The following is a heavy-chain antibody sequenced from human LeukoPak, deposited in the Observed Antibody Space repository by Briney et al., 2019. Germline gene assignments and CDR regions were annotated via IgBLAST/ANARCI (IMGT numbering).Heavy chain of an antibody. J-gene: IGHJ4*02. Sequence: SETLSLTCTVSGDSISSQYWSWIRQPPGKGLEWIGYIYYSGSTNYNSSLKSRVTISVDTSKNQFSLKLTSVTAADTAVYYCARLCYGSGGGYWGQGTLVTVSS. CDR2: IYYSGST. CDR3: ARLCYGSGGGY. D-gene: IGHD3-10*01. CDR1: GDSISSQY. V-gene: IGHV4-59*11.